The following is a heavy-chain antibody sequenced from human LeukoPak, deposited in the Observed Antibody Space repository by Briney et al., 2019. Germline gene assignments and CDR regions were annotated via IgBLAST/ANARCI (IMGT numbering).Heavy chain of an antibody. Sequence: GRSLRLSCAASGFRLSNHAMHWVRQAPGKGLEWVAMISHDVNIKYYGDSVKGRFAVSRDNSKNTLSLQMNSLRPEDTGLYYCARDISGGGLDYWGQGTLVTVST. CDR2: ISHDVNIK. CDR3: ARDISGGGLDY. CDR1: GFRLSNHA. J-gene: IGHJ4*02. D-gene: IGHD3-16*01. V-gene: IGHV3-30*09.